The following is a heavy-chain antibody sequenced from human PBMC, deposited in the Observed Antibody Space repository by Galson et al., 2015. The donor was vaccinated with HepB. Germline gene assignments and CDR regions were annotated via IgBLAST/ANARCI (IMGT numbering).Heavy chain of an antibody. J-gene: IGHJ4*02. Sequence: SLRLSCAASGFTFSSYGMHWVRQAPGKGLEWVAVISYDGSNKYYADSVKGRFTISRDNSKNTLYLQMNSLRAEDTAVYYCAKDPLYEEQQLVSAGFDYWGQGTLVTVSS. CDR3: AKDPLYEEQQLVSAGFDY. CDR1: GFTFSSYG. D-gene: IGHD6-13*01. CDR2: ISYDGSNK. V-gene: IGHV3-30*18.